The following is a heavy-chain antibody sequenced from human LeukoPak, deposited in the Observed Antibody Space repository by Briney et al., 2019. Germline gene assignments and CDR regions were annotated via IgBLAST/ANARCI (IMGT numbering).Heavy chain of an antibody. CDR2: INHSGST. V-gene: IGHV4-34*01. D-gene: IGHD2-2*01. CDR1: GGSFSGYY. J-gene: IGHJ4*02. CDR3: ARGLRRYCSSTSCPYYFDY. Sequence: SETLSLTCAVYGGSFSGYYWSWIRQPPGKGLEWIGEINHSGSTNYNPSLKSRVTISVDTSKNQFSPKLSSVTAADTAVYYCARGLRRYCSSTSCPYYFDYWGQGTLVTVSS.